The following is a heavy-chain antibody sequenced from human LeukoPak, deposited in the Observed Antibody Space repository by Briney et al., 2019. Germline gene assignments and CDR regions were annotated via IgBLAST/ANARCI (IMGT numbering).Heavy chain of an antibody. J-gene: IGHJ4*02. Sequence: SETLSLTCTVSVASVTTSYWSWIRQSAGKGLEWIGRVYISGDTKYNPSLMGRVFMSLDVSKGQFSLSLRSVTAADTAVYFCARLIAEVGRGTNYFDTWGQGTPVTVSS. D-gene: IGHD2-21*01. V-gene: IGHV4-4*07. CDR2: VYISGDT. CDR1: VASVTTSY. CDR3: ARLIAEVGRGTNYFDT.